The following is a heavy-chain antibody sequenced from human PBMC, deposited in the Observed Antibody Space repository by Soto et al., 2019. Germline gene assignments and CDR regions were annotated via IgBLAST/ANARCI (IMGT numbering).Heavy chain of an antibody. J-gene: IGHJ4*02. CDR2: INPSGGST. CDR3: ARVVVGNSDY. D-gene: IGHD2-15*01. Sequence: ASVKASCKTSGYPFSGYDMHWVRQAPGQGLEWMGWINPSGGSTSYAQKFQGRVTMTRDTSTSTVYMELSSLRSEDTAVYYCARVVVGNSDYWGQGTLVTVSS. CDR1: GYPFSGYD. V-gene: IGHV1-46*01.